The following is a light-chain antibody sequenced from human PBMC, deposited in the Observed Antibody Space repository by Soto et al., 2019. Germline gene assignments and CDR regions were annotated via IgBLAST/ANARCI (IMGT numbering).Light chain of an antibody. CDR3: QQSYSTPWT. CDR2: AAS. V-gene: IGKV1-39*01. CDR1: QSISSY. J-gene: IGKJ1*01. Sequence: DIQMTQSPSSLSASVGDRVTITCRASQSISSYLNWYQQKPGKAPKLLIYAASSLQSGVPSRFSGSGSGTDCPLTISSLQPEDFATYYCQQSYSTPWTFGKGTKVDIK.